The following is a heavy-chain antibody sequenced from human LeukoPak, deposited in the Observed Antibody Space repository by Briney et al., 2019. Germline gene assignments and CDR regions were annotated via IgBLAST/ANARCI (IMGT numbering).Heavy chain of an antibody. J-gene: IGHJ4*02. Sequence: PGGSLRLSCAASGFTFSSYSMNWVRQAPGKGLEWVSSISSSSSYIYYADSVKGRFTISRDNAKNTLYLQMNSLRAEDTAVYYCAGTSYCSSTSCYPDYWGQGTLVTVSS. D-gene: IGHD2-2*01. CDR3: AGTSYCSSTSCYPDY. V-gene: IGHV3-21*01. CDR2: ISSSSSYI. CDR1: GFTFSSYS.